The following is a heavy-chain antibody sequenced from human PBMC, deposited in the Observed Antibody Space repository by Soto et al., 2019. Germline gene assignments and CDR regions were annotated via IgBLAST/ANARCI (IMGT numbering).Heavy chain of an antibody. CDR2: INHSGST. CDR1: GGSLSGYY. V-gene: IGHV4-34*01. Sequence: ETLPLTCAVYGGSLSGYYCSWIRQPPGKGLEWIGEINHSGSTSYNPSLKSRVTMSVDTSKNELSLKLTSVTAADTAVYYCARRVDHYDSSGDANDTWGQGTMVTVSS. J-gene: IGHJ3*02. CDR3: ARRVDHYDSSGDANDT. D-gene: IGHD3-22*01.